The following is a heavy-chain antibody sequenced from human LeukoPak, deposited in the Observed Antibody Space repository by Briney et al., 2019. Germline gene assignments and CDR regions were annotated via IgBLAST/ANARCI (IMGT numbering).Heavy chain of an antibody. CDR2: KNEDGSEK. CDR1: GFTFSSNW. Sequence: GGSLRLSCAASGFTFSSNWMDWVRQAPGKGLEWVANKNEDGSEKHYVDSVGGRFSISRDNAENSLYLQMNSLRVEDTAIYYCSWRLECWGQGTLVTVSS. D-gene: IGHD3-3*01. CDR3: SWRLEC. J-gene: IGHJ4*02. V-gene: IGHV3-7*01.